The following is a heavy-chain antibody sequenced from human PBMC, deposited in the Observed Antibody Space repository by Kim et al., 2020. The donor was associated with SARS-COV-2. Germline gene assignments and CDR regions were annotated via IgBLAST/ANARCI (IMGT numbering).Heavy chain of an antibody. CDR2: IYYSGST. CDR1: GGSISSGGYY. CDR3: ARVPRGEIFDS. Sequence: SETLSLTCTVSGGSISSGGYYWSWIRQHPGKGLEWIGYIYYSGSTYYNPSLKSRVTISLDTSKNQFSLKLSPVTAAATAVNNCARVPRGEIFDSWGQGTL. D-gene: IGHD4-17*01. V-gene: IGHV4-31*03. J-gene: IGHJ4*02.